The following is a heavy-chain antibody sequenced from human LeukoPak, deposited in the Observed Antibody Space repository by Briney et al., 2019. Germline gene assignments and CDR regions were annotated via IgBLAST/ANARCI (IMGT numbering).Heavy chain of an antibody. CDR1: GGSISSYY. V-gene: IGHV4-4*08. D-gene: IGHD3-9*01. CDR3: ARERGSLTGYLSIDY. J-gene: IGHJ4*01. Sequence: SETLSLTCTVSGGSISSYYWSWIRQPPGKGLEWIGYIYYSGSTNYNPSLKSRVTISADTSKNQFSLKLSSVTAADTAVYYCARERGSLTGYLSIDYWGHGTLVTVSS. CDR2: IYYSGST.